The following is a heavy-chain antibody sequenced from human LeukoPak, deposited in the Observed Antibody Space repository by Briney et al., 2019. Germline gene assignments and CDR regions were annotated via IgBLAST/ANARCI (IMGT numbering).Heavy chain of an antibody. CDR1: GGSFSGYY. D-gene: IGHD2-2*01. CDR3: ARGRWYCSSTSCYRIGYYFDY. Sequence: SETLSLTCAVYGGSFSGYYWSWIRQPPGKGLEWIGEINHSGSTNYNPSLKSRATISVDTSKNQFSLKLSSVTAADTAVYYCARGRWYCSSTSCYRIGYYFDYWGQGTLVTVSS. J-gene: IGHJ4*02. CDR2: INHSGST. V-gene: IGHV4-34*01.